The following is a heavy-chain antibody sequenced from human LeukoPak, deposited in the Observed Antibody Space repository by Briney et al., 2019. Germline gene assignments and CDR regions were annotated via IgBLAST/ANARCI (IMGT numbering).Heavy chain of an antibody. J-gene: IGHJ3*02. Sequence: SETLSLTCTVSGGSISSYYWSWIRQPPGKGLEWIGRIYTSGSTNYNPSLKSRVTMSVDTSKNQFSLKLSSVTAADTAVYYCARARTLGYCSSTSCYSAFDIWGQGTMVTVSS. D-gene: IGHD2-2*02. CDR1: GGSISSYY. V-gene: IGHV4-4*07. CDR2: IYTSGST. CDR3: ARARTLGYCSSTSCYSAFDI.